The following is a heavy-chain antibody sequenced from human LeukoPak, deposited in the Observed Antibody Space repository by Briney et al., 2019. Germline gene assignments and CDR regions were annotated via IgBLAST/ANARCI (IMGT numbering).Heavy chain of an antibody. D-gene: IGHD3-10*01. J-gene: IGHJ4*02. CDR3: ARRGGSGRRGDNCFHY. V-gene: IGHV4-39*01. CDR1: GGSISSSSYY. CDR2: IDYSGSI. Sequence: SETLSFPGTVSGGSISSSSYYWGWIRQPPGKGLEWIGSIDYSGSIYYNPSLKSRVTISVDTSKNQFSLKLSSVTAADTAVYYCARRGGSGRRGDNCFHYWGQGTLVTVSS.